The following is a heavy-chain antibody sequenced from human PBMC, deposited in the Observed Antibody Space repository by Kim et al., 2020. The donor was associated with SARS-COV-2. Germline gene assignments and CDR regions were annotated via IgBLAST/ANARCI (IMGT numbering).Heavy chain of an antibody. J-gene: IGHJ4*02. CDR1: GGSFSTSSYY. CDR3: ARLPNYFGSGAFDY. CDR2: IFYSRST. V-gene: IGHV4-39*01. Sequence: SENLSLTCTVSGGSFSTSSYYWGWIRQSPGKGLEWIGSIFYSRSTYYNPSLKSRVTISVDTSKNQFSLKLTSVTAADTAVYYCARLPNYFGSGAFDYWGQGTLVTVSS. D-gene: IGHD3-10*01.